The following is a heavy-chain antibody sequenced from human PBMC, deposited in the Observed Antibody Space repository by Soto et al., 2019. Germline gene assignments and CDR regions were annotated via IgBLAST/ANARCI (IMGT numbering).Heavy chain of an antibody. Sequence: GSLRLSCAASGFTFSSYAMSWVRQAPGKGLEWVSAISGSGGSTYYADSVKGRFTISRDNSKNTLYLQMNSLRAEDTAVYYCAKESPRRHIVATILRNYWGQGTLVTVSS. J-gene: IGHJ4*02. V-gene: IGHV3-23*01. CDR2: ISGSGGST. CDR3: AKESPRRHIVATILRNY. CDR1: GFTFSSYA. D-gene: IGHD5-12*01.